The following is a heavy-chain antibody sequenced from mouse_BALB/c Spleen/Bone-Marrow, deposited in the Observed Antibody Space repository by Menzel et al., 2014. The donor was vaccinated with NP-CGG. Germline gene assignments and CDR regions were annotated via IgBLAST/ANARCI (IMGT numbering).Heavy chain of an antibody. V-gene: IGHV7-3*02. CDR1: GFTFTDYY. D-gene: IGHD1-1*01. CDR2: IRNKANGYTT. J-gene: IGHJ2*01. Sequence: EVKVVESGGGLVQPGGSLRLSCATSGFTFTDYYMSWVRQPPGKALEWLAFIRNKANGYTTEYSASVKGRFTISRDNTQSILYLQMNTLRAADSAAYYCARDRGLLRFDYWGHGTTLSVSS. CDR3: ARDRGLLRFDY.